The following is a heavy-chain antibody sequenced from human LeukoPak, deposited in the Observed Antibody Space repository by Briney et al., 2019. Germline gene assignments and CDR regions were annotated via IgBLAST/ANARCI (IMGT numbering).Heavy chain of an antibody. V-gene: IGHV3-33*01. CDR2: IWYDGSNE. CDR3: ARDRGSSVWYGIAFDI. J-gene: IGHJ3*02. D-gene: IGHD6-19*01. Sequence: GRSLRLSCAASGFTFSTFAMHWVRQAPGKGLEWVAIIWYDGSNEKYGDSVKGRFTISRDNSKNTPDLQMNSLRDEDTAVYYCARDRGSSVWYGIAFDIWGQGTMVTVSS. CDR1: GFTFSTFA.